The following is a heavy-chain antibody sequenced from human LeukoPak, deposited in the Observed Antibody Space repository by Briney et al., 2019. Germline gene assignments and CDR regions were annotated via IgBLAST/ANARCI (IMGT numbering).Heavy chain of an antibody. CDR2: ISYDGSNK. CDR1: GFTFSSYG. J-gene: IGHJ4*02. Sequence: GGSLRLSCAASGFTFSSYGMHWVRQAPGKGLEWVAVISYDGSNKYYADSVKGRFTISRDNSKNTLYLQMNSLRAEDTAVYYCAKDQIVVVVAVGAFDYWGQGTLVTVSS. CDR3: AKDQIVVVVAVGAFDY. D-gene: IGHD2-15*01. V-gene: IGHV3-30*18.